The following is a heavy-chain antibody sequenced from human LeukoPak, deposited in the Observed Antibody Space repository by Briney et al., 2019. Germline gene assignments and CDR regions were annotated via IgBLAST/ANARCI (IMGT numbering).Heavy chain of an antibody. V-gene: IGHV3-21*01. CDR2: ISSSSSYI. D-gene: IGHD5-18*01. CDR1: GFTFSSYN. J-gene: IGHJ4*02. Sequence: PGGSLRLSCAASGFTFSSYNMNWVREAPGKGLEWVSSISSSSSYIYYADSVKGRFTISRDNAKNSLYLQMNSLRAEDTAVYYCARDSGYSYGYAFDYWGQGTLVTVSS. CDR3: ARDSGYSYGYAFDY.